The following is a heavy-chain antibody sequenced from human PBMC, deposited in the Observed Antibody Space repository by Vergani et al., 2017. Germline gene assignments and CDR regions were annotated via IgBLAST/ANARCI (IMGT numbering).Heavy chain of an antibody. CDR3: ACGRGGGPREE. CDR2: IWYDGSNK. CDR1: GFTFSSYG. J-gene: IGHJ4*02. V-gene: IGHV3-33*01. D-gene: IGHD3-10*01. Sequence: QVQLVESGGGVVQPGRSLRLSCAASGFTFSSYGMHWVRQAPGKGLEWVAVIWYDGSNKYYADSVKGRFTISRDNSKNTLYLQMNSLRAEDTAVYYCACGRGGGPREEWGQGTLVTVSS.